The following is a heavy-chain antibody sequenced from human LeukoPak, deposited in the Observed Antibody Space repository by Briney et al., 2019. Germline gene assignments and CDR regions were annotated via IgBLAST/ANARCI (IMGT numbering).Heavy chain of an antibody. V-gene: IGHV4-61*01. D-gene: IGHD2-8*01. J-gene: IGHJ6*02. Sequence: SEALSLTCTVFGGSVSSGSYYWSWIRQPPGKGLEWIGYIYYSGSTNYNPSLKSRVTISVDTSKNQFSLKVSSVTAADTAVYYCARRMVYAIRLGMDVWGQGTTVTVSS. CDR2: IYYSGST. CDR3: ARRMVYAIRLGMDV. CDR1: GGSVSSGSYY.